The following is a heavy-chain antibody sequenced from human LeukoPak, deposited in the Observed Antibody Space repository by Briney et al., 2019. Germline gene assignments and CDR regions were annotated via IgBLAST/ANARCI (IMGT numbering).Heavy chain of an antibody. Sequence: SETLSLTCAIDGASLSAYHWTWILQPPGKGLEWIGEIKPSGITNYNPSLKSRVTLSIDTSKNQFSLKVASVTAADTAVYYCARLYLPATRFDYWGQGTLVTVSS. D-gene: IGHD5-24*01. CDR2: IKPSGIT. CDR1: GASLSAYH. CDR3: ARLYLPATRFDY. V-gene: IGHV4-34*01. J-gene: IGHJ4*02.